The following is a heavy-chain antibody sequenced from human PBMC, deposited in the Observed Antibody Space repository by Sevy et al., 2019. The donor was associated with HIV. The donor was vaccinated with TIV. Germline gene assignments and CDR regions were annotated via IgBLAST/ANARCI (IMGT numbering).Heavy chain of an antibody. V-gene: IGHV3-53*01. CDR1: GFSVSDTY. D-gene: IGHD3-22*01. CDR3: ARLNLYYYDDDGYYTTGNAFDI. CDR2: IYCGDKT. J-gene: IGHJ3*02. Sequence: GGSLRLSCAASGFSVSDTYMSWVRQAPGKGLEWVSVIYCGDKTYHADSVKGRFTISRDSSKNTFYLQLNSLRTEDTAVYYCARLNLYYYDDDGYYTTGNAFDIWGQGTMVTVSS.